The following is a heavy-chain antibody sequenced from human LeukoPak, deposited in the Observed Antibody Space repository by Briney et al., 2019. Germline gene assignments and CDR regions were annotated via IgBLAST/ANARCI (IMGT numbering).Heavy chain of an antibody. J-gene: IGHJ4*02. Sequence: SETLSLTCTVSGGSISSSSYYWGWIRQPPGKGLEWIRSIYYSGSTYYNPSLKTRVTISVDTSKNQFSLKLSSVTAADTAVYYCARTTYIVATVGAIDYWGQGTLVTVSS. CDR1: GGSISSSSYY. CDR2: IYYSGST. D-gene: IGHD5-12*01. V-gene: IGHV4-39*01. CDR3: ARTTYIVATVGAIDY.